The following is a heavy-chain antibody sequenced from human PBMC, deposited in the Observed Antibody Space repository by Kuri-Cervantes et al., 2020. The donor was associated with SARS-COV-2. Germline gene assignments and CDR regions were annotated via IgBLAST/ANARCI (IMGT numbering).Heavy chain of an antibody. D-gene: IGHD3-22*01. CDR3: ARGAAEPYYYDSSGYKLSQGWFDP. J-gene: IGHJ5*02. CDR2: IRYDGSNK. CDR1: GFTFSSYG. V-gene: IGHV3-30*02. Sequence: GESLKISCAASGFTFSSYGMHWVRQAPGKGLEWVAFIRYDGSNKYYADSVKGRFTISRDNSKNTLYLQMNSLRAEDTAVYYCARGAAEPYYYDSSGYKLSQGWFDPWGQGTLVTVSS.